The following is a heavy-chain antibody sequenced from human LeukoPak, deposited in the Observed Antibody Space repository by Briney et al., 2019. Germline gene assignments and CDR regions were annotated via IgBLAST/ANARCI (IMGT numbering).Heavy chain of an antibody. J-gene: IGHJ5*02. CDR2: IYYSGST. Sequence: PSETLSLTCTVSGGSISSYYWSWIRQTPGKGLEWIGYIYYSGSTNYNPSLKSRVTISVDTSKNQFSLKLSSVTAADTAVYYCARVPITGDQNSGLRSARRRNWFDPWGQGTLVTVSS. CDR3: ARVPITGDQNSGLRSARRRNWFDP. CDR1: GGSISSYY. D-gene: IGHD5-12*01. V-gene: IGHV4-59*12.